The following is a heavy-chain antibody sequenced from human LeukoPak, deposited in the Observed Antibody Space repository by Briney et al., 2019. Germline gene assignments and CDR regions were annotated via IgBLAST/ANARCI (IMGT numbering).Heavy chain of an antibody. D-gene: IGHD6-19*01. CDR3: AKDQTVAGTSDS. CDR2: LSGRGDST. Sequence: GGSLRLSCVASGFSFNTNAMTWVRQAPGKGLEWVSTLSGRGDSTFYADSVKGRFTISRDKSENTLHLQMDSLSAEATAIYYCAKDQTVAGTSDSCGQGTLVIVSS. J-gene: IGHJ4*02. CDR1: GFSFNTNA. V-gene: IGHV3-23*01.